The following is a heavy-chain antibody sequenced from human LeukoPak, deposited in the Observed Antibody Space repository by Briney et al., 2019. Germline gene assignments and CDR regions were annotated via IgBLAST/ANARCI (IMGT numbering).Heavy chain of an antibody. J-gene: IGHJ5*02. Sequence: SETLSLTCTVSGGSISSYYWSWIRQPPGKGLEWIGYIYYSGSANYNPSLKSRVTISVDTSKNQFSLKLSSVTAADTAVYYCASGPGGFLEWFSGNNWFDPWGQGTLVTVSS. CDR2: IYYSGSA. CDR1: GGSISSYY. D-gene: IGHD3-3*01. CDR3: ASGPGGFLEWFSGNNWFDP. V-gene: IGHV4-59*01.